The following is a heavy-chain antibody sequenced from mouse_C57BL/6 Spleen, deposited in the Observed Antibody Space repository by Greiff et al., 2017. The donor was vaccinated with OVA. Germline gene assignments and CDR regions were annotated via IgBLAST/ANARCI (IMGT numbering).Heavy chain of an antibody. Sequence: VQLQQSGAELARPGASVKMSCKASGYTFTSYTMHWVKQRPGQGLEWIGYINPSSGYTKYNQKFKDKATLTADKSSSTAYMQLSSLTSEDSAVYYCARSGAITTVVAPGFDVWGTGTTVTVSS. V-gene: IGHV1-4*01. CDR1: GYTFTSYT. CDR3: ARSGAITTVVAPGFDV. D-gene: IGHD1-1*01. CDR2: INPSSGYT. J-gene: IGHJ1*03.